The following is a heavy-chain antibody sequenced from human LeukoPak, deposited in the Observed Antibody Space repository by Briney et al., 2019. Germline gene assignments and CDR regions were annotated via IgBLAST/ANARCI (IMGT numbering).Heavy chain of an antibody. J-gene: IGHJ4*02. CDR2: IIPIFGTA. CDR1: GGTFSSYA. D-gene: IGHD6-13*01. Sequence: ASVKVSCKASGGTFSSYAISWVRQAPGQGLEWMGGIIPIFGTANYAQKFQGRVTITADKSTSTAYMELSSLRSEDTAVYYCARGISFGYSSSYDYWGQGTLVTVSS. CDR3: ARGISFGYSSSYDY. V-gene: IGHV1-69*06.